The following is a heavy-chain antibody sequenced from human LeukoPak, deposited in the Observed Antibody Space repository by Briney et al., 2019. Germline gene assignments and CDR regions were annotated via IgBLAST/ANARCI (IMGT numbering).Heavy chain of an antibody. V-gene: IGHV4-39*01. CDR1: GGSFSSSSYY. J-gene: IGHJ4*02. CDR3: ARIDGGHHLSPFDY. D-gene: IGHD4-23*01. CDR2: FYYSGST. Sequence: SETLSLTCTVSGGSFSSSSYYWGWIRQPPGKGLEWIGSFYYSGSTYYNPSPKSRVTISVDTSKNQFSLKLSSVTAADTAIHYCARIDGGHHLSPFDYWGQGTLVTVSS.